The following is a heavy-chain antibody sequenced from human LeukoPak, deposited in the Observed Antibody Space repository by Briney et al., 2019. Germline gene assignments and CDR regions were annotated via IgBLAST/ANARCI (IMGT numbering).Heavy chain of an antibody. D-gene: IGHD1-1*01. J-gene: IGHJ4*02. CDR2: IYYSGST. CDR3: ARSAGTTRGFDY. CDR1: GGSISSSSYY. Sequence: SETLSLTCTVSGGSISSSSYYWGWIRQPPGKGLEWIASIYYSGSTYYNPSLKSRVTISVDTSKNQFSLKLSSVTAADTAVYYCARSAGTTRGFDYWGQGTLVTISS. V-gene: IGHV4-39*01.